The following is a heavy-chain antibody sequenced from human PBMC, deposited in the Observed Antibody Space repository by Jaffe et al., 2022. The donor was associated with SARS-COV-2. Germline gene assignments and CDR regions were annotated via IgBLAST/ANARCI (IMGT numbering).Heavy chain of an antibody. CDR1: GFTFSSYS. V-gene: IGHV3-21*01. CDR3: ASFYSGSYVGADADAFDI. J-gene: IGHJ3*02. D-gene: IGHD1-26*01. Sequence: EVQLVESGGGLVKPGGSLRLSCAASGFTFSSYSMNWVRQAPGKGLEWVSSISSSSSYIYYADSVKGRFTISRDNAKNSLYLQMNSLRAEDTAVYYCASFYSGSYVGADADAFDIWGQGTMVTVSS. CDR2: ISSSSSYI.